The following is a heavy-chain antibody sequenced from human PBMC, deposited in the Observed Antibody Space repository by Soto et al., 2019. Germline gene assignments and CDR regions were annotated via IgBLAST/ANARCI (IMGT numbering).Heavy chain of an antibody. Sequence: GGSLRLSCAASGFTFSSYGMHWVRQAPGKGLEWVAVISYDGSNKYYADSVKGRFTISRDNSKNTLYLQMNSLRAEDTAVYYCAKGRNYDLAPPPGDYFDYWGQGTLVTVSS. J-gene: IGHJ4*02. CDR3: AKGRNYDLAPPPGDYFDY. V-gene: IGHV3-30*18. CDR1: GFTFSSYG. CDR2: ISYDGSNK. D-gene: IGHD3-3*01.